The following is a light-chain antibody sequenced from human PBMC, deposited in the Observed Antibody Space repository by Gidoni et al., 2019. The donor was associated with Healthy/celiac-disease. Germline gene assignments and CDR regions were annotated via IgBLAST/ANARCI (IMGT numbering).Light chain of an antibody. CDR1: SSDVGGYNY. CDR3: CSYAGSYTLWV. Sequence: QPRSVSGSPGQSVTISCTGTSSDVGGYNYVSWYQQHPGKAPKLMIYDVSKRPSGVPDRFSGSKSGNTASLTISGLQAEDEADYYCCSYAGSYTLWVFGGGTKLTVL. CDR2: DVS. V-gene: IGLV2-11*01. J-gene: IGLJ3*02.